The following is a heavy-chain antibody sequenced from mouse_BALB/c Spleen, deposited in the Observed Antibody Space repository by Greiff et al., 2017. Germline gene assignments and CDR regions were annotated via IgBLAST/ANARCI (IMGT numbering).Heavy chain of an antibody. CDR1: GYTFTSYW. J-gene: IGHJ4*01. D-gene: IGHD2-14*01. CDR2: IDPSDSYT. V-gene: IGHV1-69*02. Sequence: VQLQQPGAELVKPGASVKLSCKASGYTFTSYWMHWVKQRPGQGLEWIGEIDPSDSYTNYNQKFKGKATLTVDKSSSTAYMQLSSLTSEDSAVYYCARGDYRDAMDYWGQGTSVTVSS. CDR3: ARGDYRDAMDY.